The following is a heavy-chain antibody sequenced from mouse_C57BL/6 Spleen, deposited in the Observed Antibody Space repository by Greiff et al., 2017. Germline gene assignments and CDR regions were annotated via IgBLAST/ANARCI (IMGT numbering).Heavy chain of an antibody. Sequence: EVKVVESGGGLVKPGGSLKLSCAASGFTFSSYAMSWVRQTPEKRLEWVATISDGGSYTYYPDNVKGRFTISRDNAKNNLYLQMSHLKSEDTAMYYCARDGNYGGYARDYWGQGTSVTVSS. CDR2: ISDGGSYT. V-gene: IGHV5-4*01. J-gene: IGHJ4*01. CDR3: ARDGNYGGYARDY. D-gene: IGHD2-1*01. CDR1: GFTFSSYA.